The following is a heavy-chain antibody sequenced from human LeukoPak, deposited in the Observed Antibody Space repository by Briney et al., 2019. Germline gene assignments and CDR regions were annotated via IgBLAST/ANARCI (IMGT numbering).Heavy chain of an antibody. J-gene: IGHJ4*02. CDR1: GFTFSSYA. D-gene: IGHD3-16*01. V-gene: IGHV3-23*01. Sequence: GGSLRLSCAASGFTFSSYAMSWVRQAPGKGLEWVSAISGSGGSTYYADSVEGRFTISRDNSKNTLYLQMNSLRAEDTAVYYCARAAGGVSHYFDYWGQGTLVTVSS. CDR2: ISGSGGST. CDR3: ARAAGGVSHYFDY.